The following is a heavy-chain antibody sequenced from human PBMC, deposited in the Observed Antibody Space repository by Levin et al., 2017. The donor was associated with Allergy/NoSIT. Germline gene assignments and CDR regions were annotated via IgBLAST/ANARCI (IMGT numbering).Heavy chain of an antibody. CDR1: GFPFRSSG. J-gene: IGHJ3*02. CDR2: ISYDGSNK. V-gene: IGHV3-30*18. Sequence: LSLTCAASGFPFRSSGMHWVRQAPGKGLEWVAIISYDGSNKYYGDSVKGRFTISRDNSKNTLHLQMNSLRAEDTAVYYCAKPAAGTFDAFDIWGQGTMVTVSS. CDR3: AKPAAGTFDAFDI. D-gene: IGHD6-13*01.